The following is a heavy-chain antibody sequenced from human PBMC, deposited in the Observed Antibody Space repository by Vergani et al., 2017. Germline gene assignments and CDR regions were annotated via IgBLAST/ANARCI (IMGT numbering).Heavy chain of an antibody. Sequence: QVQLQESGPGLVKPSETLSLTCTVSNDSVSNTFYYWGWIRQTPGKGLEWIGSIYYSGSTYYNPSLESRVTMSVDTSKSQFSLRLNSVTAADTAVYYCARVGHLVAVTGVGPSLDLWGRGTLVTVSS. V-gene: IGHV4-39*01. CDR2: IYYSGST. J-gene: IGHJ2*01. CDR1: NDSVSNTFYY. D-gene: IGHD2-21*02. CDR3: ARVGHLVAVTGVGPSLDL.